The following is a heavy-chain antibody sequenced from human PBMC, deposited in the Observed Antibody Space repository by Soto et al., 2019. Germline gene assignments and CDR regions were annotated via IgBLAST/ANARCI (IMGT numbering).Heavy chain of an antibody. V-gene: IGHV3-7*04. D-gene: IGHD6-19*01. CDR1: GFSLSSYG. Sequence: EVQLVESGGGLVQPGGSLRLSCAASGFSLSSYGMEWPRQAPGKGLEWVANIKQDGSERYYVDSVKGRFTISRDNAKNSVYLQMNNVRVEGTAVYYCAGGTGWLGTDWGQGTLVTVSS. CDR3: AGGTGWLGTD. J-gene: IGHJ4*02. CDR2: IKQDGSER.